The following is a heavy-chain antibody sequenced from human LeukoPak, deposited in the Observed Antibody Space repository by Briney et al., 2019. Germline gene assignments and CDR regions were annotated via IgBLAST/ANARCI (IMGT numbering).Heavy chain of an antibody. CDR1: GYTFTSYG. Sequence: ASVKVSCKASGYTFTSYGISWVRQAPGQGLEWMGWISAYNGNTNYAQQLQGRVPMTTDTSTSTAYMELRSLRSDDTAVYYCARDLDTAMVRTNGYWGQGTLVTVSS. D-gene: IGHD5-18*01. J-gene: IGHJ4*02. CDR3: ARDLDTAMVRTNGY. V-gene: IGHV1-18*01. CDR2: ISAYNGNT.